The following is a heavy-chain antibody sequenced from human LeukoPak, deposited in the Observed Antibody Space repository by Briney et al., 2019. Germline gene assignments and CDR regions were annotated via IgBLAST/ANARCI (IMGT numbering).Heavy chain of an antibody. CDR1: GGSFSGYY. D-gene: IGHD3-22*01. V-gene: IGHV4-34*01. CDR2: INHSGST. J-gene: IGHJ4*02. CDR3: ATLRRYYYDSSGYPAWGY. Sequence: SETLSLTCAVYGGSFSGYYWSWIRQPPGKGLEWIGEINHSGSTNYNPSLKSRVTISVDTSKNQFSLKLSSVTAADTAVYYCATLRRYYYDSSGYPAWGYWGQGTLVTVSS.